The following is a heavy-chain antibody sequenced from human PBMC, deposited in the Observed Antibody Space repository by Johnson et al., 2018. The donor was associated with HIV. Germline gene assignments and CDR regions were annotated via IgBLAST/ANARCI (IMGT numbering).Heavy chain of an antibody. CDR2: ISYEGSNK. Sequence: QVQLVESGGGLVQSGGSLGLSCAATGFTFSIYWMAWVHQAPGKGLEWVAVISYEGSNKYYAASVKGRFSISRDNSKNTLYLQMNSLKPDDTAGYYGARELGEDDYYDSGGDSFDLWGQGTMVTVSS. J-gene: IGHJ3*01. CDR3: ARELGEDDYYDSGGDSFDL. D-gene: IGHD3-22*01. V-gene: IGHV3-30*03. CDR1: GFTFSIYW.